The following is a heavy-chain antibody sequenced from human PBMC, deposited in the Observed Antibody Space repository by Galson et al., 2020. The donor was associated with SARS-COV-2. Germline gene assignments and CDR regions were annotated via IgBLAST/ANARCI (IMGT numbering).Heavy chain of an antibody. Sequence: GGSLRLSCAASGFTVSSNYMSWVRQAPGKGLEWVSVIYIGGGTYYADSVKGRFTISRDNSKNTLYLQMNSLRAEDTAVYYCARCAGRSLEYFDYWGQGALVTVAS. D-gene: IGHD3-3*01. J-gene: IGHJ4*02. CDR1: GFTVSSNY. CDR3: ARCAGRSLEYFDY. V-gene: IGHV3-66*02. CDR2: IYIGGGT.